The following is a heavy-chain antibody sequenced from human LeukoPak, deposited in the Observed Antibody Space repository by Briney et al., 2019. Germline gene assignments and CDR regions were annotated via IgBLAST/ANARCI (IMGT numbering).Heavy chain of an antibody. Sequence: GGSLRLSCAASGFTFSSYEMNWVSQPPGKGLEWVSSIFPSGGEIHYADSVRGRFTISRDKSKSTLSLQMNSLRAEDTAIYYCATYRQVLLPFESWGQGTLVTVSS. J-gene: IGHJ4*02. CDR1: GFTFSSYE. V-gene: IGHV3-23*01. CDR2: IFPSGGEI. CDR3: ATYRQVLLPFES. D-gene: IGHD2-8*02.